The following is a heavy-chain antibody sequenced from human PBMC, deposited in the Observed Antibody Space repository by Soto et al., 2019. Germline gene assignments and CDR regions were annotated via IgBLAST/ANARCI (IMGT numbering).Heavy chain of an antibody. CDR3: ARSYSSGWYAY. CDR1: GGSISSYY. Sequence: SETLSLTCTVSGGSISSYYWSWIRQPPGKGLEWIGYIYYSGSTNYNPSLKSRVIISVDTSKNQFSLKLSSVTAADTAVYYCARSYSSGWYAYWGQGTLVTVSS. D-gene: IGHD6-19*01. J-gene: IGHJ4*02. CDR2: IYYSGST. V-gene: IGHV4-59*01.